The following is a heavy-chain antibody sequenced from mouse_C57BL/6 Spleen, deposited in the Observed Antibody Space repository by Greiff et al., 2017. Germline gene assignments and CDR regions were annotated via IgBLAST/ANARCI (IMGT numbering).Heavy chain of an antibody. V-gene: IGHV5-9-1*02. J-gene: IGHJ4*01. D-gene: IGHD1-1*01. CDR2: ISSGGDYI. Sequence: EVQRVESGEGLVKPGGSLKLSCAASGFTFSSYAMSWVRQTPEKRLEWVAYISSGGDYIYYADTVKGRFTISRDNARNTLYLQMSSLKSEDTAMYYCTREGGSSPIYYAMDYWGQGTSVTVSS. CDR1: GFTFSSYA. CDR3: TREGGSSPIYYAMDY.